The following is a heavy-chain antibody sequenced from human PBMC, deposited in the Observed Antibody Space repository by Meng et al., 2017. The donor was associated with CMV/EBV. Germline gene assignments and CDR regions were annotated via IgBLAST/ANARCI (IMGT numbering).Heavy chain of an antibody. CDR1: GGSFSGYY. D-gene: IGHD6-13*01. CDR2: INHSGST. V-gene: IGHV4-34*01. Sequence: QTLSLTCAVYGGSFSGYYWSWIRQPPGKGLEWIGEINHSGSTNYNPSLKSRVTISVDTSKNQFSLKLSSVTAADTAVYYCARGRVSSWYGTSYYYYGMDVWGQGTTVTVSS. J-gene: IGHJ6*02. CDR3: ARGRVSSWYGTSYYYYGMDV.